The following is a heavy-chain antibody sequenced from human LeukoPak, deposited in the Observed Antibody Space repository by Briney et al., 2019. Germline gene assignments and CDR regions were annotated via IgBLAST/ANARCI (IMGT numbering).Heavy chain of an antibody. CDR2: INPSGGST. CDR3: ATDYGDHDAFDI. Sequence: ASVKVSCKASGYTFTSYYMHWVRQAPGQGLELMGIINPSGGSTSYAQKVQGRVTITADESTSTAYMELSSLRSEDTAVYYCATDYGDHDAFDIWGQGTMVTVSS. J-gene: IGHJ3*02. CDR1: GYTFTSYY. V-gene: IGHV1-46*01. D-gene: IGHD4-17*01.